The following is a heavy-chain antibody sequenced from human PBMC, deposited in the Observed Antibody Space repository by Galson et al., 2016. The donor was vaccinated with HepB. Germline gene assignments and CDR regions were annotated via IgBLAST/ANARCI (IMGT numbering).Heavy chain of an antibody. CDR3: ARDPGLRNGMGG. Sequence: SLRLSCAVSGFTVSSDYMSWVRQAPGKELEWVSVIYSGGDTYYADSVKGRFTISRDNSKNTLYLQVSSLRTEGTAVYFCARDPGLRNGMGGWGKGTTVTVSS. J-gene: IGHJ6*04. V-gene: IGHV3-66*02. D-gene: IGHD4-17*01. CDR1: GFTVSSDY. CDR2: IYSGGDT.